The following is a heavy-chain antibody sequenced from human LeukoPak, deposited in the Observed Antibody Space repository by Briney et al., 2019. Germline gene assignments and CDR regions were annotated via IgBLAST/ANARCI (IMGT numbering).Heavy chain of an antibody. D-gene: IGHD4-17*01. CDR1: GFTFSSYA. CDR3: AKEPGDYYGDYVQYRDY. CDR2: ISYDGSNK. J-gene: IGHJ4*02. V-gene: IGHV3-30-3*01. Sequence: GGSLRLSCAASGFTFSSYAMHWVRQAPGKGLEWVAVISYDGSNKYYADSVKGRFTISRDNSKNTLYLQMNSLRAEDTAVYYCAKEPGDYYGDYVQYRDYWGQGTLVTVSS.